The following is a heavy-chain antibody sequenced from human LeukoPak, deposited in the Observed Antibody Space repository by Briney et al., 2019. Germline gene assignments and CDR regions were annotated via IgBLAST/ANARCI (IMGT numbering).Heavy chain of an antibody. V-gene: IGHV1-2*02. J-gene: IGHJ6*03. CDR1: GYTFIDHY. CDR2: INPKSGDT. CDR3: ATEGQYYYYLDV. D-gene: IGHD4-11*01. Sequence: RASVKVSCKSSGYTFIDHYMHWVRQAPGQGLEWMGWINPKSGDTNYPQKFQGRVTMTRDTSISTVFMELSGLTSDDTALHYCATEGQYYYYLDVWGKGTTVIVSS.